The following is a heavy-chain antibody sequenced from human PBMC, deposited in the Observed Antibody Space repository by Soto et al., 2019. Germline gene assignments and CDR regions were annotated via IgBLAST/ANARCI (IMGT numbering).Heavy chain of an antibody. CDR3: ARAHYGDYGYGMDV. CDR1: GGSFSGYD. Sequence: SETPSLTCAVYGGSFSGYDWSWIRQPPGKGLEWIGYIYHSGSTYYNPSLKSRVTISVDRSKNQFSLKLSSVTAADTAVYYCARAHYGDYGYGMDVWGQGTTVTVSS. V-gene: IGHV4-30-2*01. D-gene: IGHD4-17*01. CDR2: IYHSGST. J-gene: IGHJ6*02.